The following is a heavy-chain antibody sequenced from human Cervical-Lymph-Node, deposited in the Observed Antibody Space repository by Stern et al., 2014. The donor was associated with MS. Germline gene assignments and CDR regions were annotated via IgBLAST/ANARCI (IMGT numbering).Heavy chain of an antibody. CDR2: VSNDGGVN. CDR1: GFTFSKYG. V-gene: IGHV3-30*18. D-gene: IGHD5-18*01. CDR3: AKEGGQAGDTRYSFDY. J-gene: IGHJ4*02. Sequence: QVQLMQSGGGVVQPGKSLRLSCEASGFTFSKYGMHWVRQAPGKGLDWVAVVSNDGGVNYHADSVKGRFTISRSNSQNTLYLQMNSLRPEDTAVYYCAKEGGQAGDTRYSFDYWGQGISVTVSS.